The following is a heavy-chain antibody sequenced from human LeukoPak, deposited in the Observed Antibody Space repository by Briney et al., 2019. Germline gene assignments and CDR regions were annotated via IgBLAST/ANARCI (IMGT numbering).Heavy chain of an antibody. CDR3: ARGPIYYYYYYMDV. Sequence: TLSLTCAVYGGSFSGYYWSWIRQPPGKGLGWIGEINHSGSTNYNPSLKSRVTISVDTSKNQFSLKLSSVTAADTAVYYCARGPIYYYYYYMDVWGKGTTVTVSS. CDR1: GGSFSGYY. J-gene: IGHJ6*03. CDR2: INHSGST. V-gene: IGHV4-34*01.